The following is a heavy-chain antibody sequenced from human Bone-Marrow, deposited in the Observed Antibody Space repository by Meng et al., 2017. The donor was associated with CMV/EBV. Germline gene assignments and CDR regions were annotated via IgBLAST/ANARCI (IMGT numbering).Heavy chain of an antibody. CDR1: GFSLSTSGMC. D-gene: IGHD6-19*01. J-gene: IGHJ4*02. Sequence: SGPTLVKPTQTLTLTCTFSGFSLSTSGMCVSWVRQPPGKALEWLALIYWNDDKRYSPSLKSRLTITKDTSKNQVVLTMTNMDPVDTATYYCAHWEYSSGWLIYFDYWGQGTLVTVSS. V-gene: IGHV2-5*08. CDR2: IYWNDDK. CDR3: AHWEYSSGWLIYFDY.